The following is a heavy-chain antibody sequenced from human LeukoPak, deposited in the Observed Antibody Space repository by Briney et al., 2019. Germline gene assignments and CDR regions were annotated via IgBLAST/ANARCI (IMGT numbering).Heavy chain of an antibody. D-gene: IGHD2-8*01. J-gene: IGHJ4*02. CDR2: INPNDGRT. Sequence: ASVKVSCKAPGYTFFDFYMHSVRQAPGQGLEWRGIINPNDGRTTDAQKFQGRVSMTSDTSTSTCYMELSSLKSEDTAVYYCARSYFRDARGGFDYWGQGTLVTVSS. CDR1: GYTFFDFY. CDR3: ARSYFRDARGGFDY. V-gene: IGHV1-46*01.